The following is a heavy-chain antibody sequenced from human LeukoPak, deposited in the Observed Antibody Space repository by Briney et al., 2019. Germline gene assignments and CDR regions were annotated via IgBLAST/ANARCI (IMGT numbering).Heavy chain of an antibody. V-gene: IGHV4-39*01. CDR1: GGSISSSSYY. J-gene: IGHJ4*02. CDR2: IYYSGST. Sequence: RPSETLSLTCTVSGGSISSSSYYWGWIRQPPGKGLEWIGRIYYSGSTDYNPSLKSRVTISVDTSKNQFSLKLSSVTAADTAVYYCARRGYTSGWYYFDYWGQGTLVTVS. D-gene: IGHD6-19*01. CDR3: ARRGYTSGWYYFDY.